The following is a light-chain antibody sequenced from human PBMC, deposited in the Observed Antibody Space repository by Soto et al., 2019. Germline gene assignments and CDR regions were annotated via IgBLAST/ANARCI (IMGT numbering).Light chain of an antibody. CDR3: QQPNKWPYT. CDR1: QSVSSN. Sequence: IVMTQSPATLSVSPGERATLSCRASQSVSSNLAWYQHKPGQAPRLLFYGASTRAAGIPARFSGGGSGSDFTLTISGLQSEDFAVYSCQQPNKWPYTCGQGTKQEIK. V-gene: IGKV3-15*01. J-gene: IGKJ2*01. CDR2: GAS.